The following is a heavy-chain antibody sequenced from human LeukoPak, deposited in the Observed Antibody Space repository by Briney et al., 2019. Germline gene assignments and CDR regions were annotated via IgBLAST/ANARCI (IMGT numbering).Heavy chain of an antibody. CDR1: GYSISGGYY. CDR3: AREDAYYYDSGVDY. D-gene: IGHD3-22*01. V-gene: IGHV4-38-2*02. CDR2: IYHSGST. J-gene: IGHJ4*02. Sequence: SETLSLTCTVSGYSISGGYYWGWIRQPPGKGLEWIGSIYHSGSTYYNPSLKSRVTISVDTSKNQFSLKLSSVTAADTAVYYCAREDAYYYDSGVDYWGQGTLVTVSS.